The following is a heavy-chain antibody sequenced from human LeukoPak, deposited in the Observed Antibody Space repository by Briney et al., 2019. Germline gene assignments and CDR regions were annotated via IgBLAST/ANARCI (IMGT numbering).Heavy chain of an antibody. CDR1: GGSVSSGSYY. Sequence: PSETLSLTCTDSGGSVSSGSYYWSWIRQPPGKGLEWIGYIYYSGSTNYNPSLKSRVTISVDTSKNQFSLKLSSVTAADTAVYYCARDRYCSGGSCYRNWFDPWGQGTLVTVSS. D-gene: IGHD2-15*01. V-gene: IGHV4-61*01. CDR3: ARDRYCSGGSCYRNWFDP. J-gene: IGHJ5*02. CDR2: IYYSGST.